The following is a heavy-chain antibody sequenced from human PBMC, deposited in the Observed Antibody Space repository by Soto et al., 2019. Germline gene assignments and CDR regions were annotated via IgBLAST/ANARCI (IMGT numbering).Heavy chain of an antibody. CDR3: ARASHIVLMVYAPYYFDY. CDR2: IIPIFGTA. J-gene: IGHJ4*02. CDR1: GGTFSSYA. D-gene: IGHD2-8*01. V-gene: IGHV1-69*01. Sequence: QVQLVQSGAEVKKPGSSVKVSCKASGGTFSSYAISWVRQAPGQGLEWMGGIIPIFGTANYAQKFQGRVTITADESTSTAYMELSSLRAEDTAVYDCARASHIVLMVYAPYYFDYWGQGTLVTVAS.